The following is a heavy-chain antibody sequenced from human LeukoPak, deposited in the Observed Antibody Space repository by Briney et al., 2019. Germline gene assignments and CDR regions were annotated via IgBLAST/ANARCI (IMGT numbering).Heavy chain of an antibody. CDR1: GFTFSSYW. V-gene: IGHV3-7*01. J-gene: IGHJ4*02. Sequence: GGSLRLSCAASGFTFSSYWMSWVRQAPGKGVEWVANIKQDGSEKYYVDSVKGRFTISRDNAKNSLYLQMNSLRAEDTAVYYCARFVDTEYFDYWGQGTLVTVSS. CDR3: ARFVDTEYFDY. CDR2: IKQDGSEK. D-gene: IGHD5-18*01.